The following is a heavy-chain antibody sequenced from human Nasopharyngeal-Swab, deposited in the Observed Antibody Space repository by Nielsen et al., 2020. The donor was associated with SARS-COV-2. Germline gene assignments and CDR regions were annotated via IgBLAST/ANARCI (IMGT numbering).Heavy chain of an antibody. D-gene: IGHD4-11*01. CDR3: VKGGYLHDYINYGDWFDP. J-gene: IGHJ5*02. Sequence: GGSLRLSCAASGFTFSSYAMSWVRQAPGKGLNWVSAISGAGSSKNYADSVKGRFTISRDNSKNTLYLQMNSLRAEDTALYYCVKGGYLHDYINYGDWFDPWGLGTLVTVSS. CDR2: ISGAGSSK. CDR1: GFTFSSYA. V-gene: IGHV3-23*01.